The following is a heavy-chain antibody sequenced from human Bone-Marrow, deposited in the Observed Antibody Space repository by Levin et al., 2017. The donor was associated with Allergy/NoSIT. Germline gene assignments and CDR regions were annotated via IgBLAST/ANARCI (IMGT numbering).Heavy chain of an antibody. V-gene: IGHV3-23*01. CDR1: GLTFSNNA. D-gene: IGHD3-10*01. CDR3: AADIRSGSYYPKLGY. J-gene: IGHJ4*02. CDR2: IRGDDGRA. Sequence: GGSLRLSCAASGLTFSNNAMSWVRQAPGKGLQWVSSIRGDDGRAYYADSVRGRFSIFRDDARDTLYLQMNNLGADATAVYYCAADIRSGSYYPKLGYWGQGTLVTVSS.